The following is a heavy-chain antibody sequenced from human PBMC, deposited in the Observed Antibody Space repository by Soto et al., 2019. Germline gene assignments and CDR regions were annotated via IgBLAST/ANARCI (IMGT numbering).Heavy chain of an antibody. D-gene: IGHD3-22*01. J-gene: IGHJ4*02. CDR1: GFTFSSYA. CDR3: AKDKRKIVVVIMEDYFDY. V-gene: IGHV3-23*01. Sequence: GGSLRLSCAASGFTFSSYAMSWVRQAPGKGLEWVSAISGSGGSTYYADSVKGRFTISRDNSKNALYLQMNSLRAEDTAVYYCAKDKRKIVVVIMEDYFDYWGQGTMVTVSS. CDR2: ISGSGGST.